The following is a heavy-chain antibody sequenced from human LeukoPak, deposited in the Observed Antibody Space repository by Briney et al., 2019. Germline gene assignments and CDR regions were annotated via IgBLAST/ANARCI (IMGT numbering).Heavy chain of an antibody. D-gene: IGHD3-10*01. J-gene: IGHJ6*02. CDR3: ARDHMVRGVIMTPYYYYGMDV. CDR2: IWYDGSNK. CDR1: EFTFSSYG. V-gene: IGHV3-33*01. Sequence: GRSLRLSCAASEFTFSSYGMHWVRQAPGKGLEWVAVIWYDGSNKYYADSVKGRFTISRDNSKNTLYLQMNSLRAEDTAVYYCARDHMVRGVIMTPYYYYGMDVWGQGTTVTVSS.